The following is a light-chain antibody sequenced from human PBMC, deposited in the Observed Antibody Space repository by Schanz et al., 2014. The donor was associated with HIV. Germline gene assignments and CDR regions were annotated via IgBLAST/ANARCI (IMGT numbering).Light chain of an antibody. CDR1: SSNIGNNY. CDR2: DNN. CDR3: GTWDSSLKAVV. J-gene: IGLJ2*01. V-gene: IGLV1-51*01. Sequence: QSVLTQPPSVSAAPGQKVTISCSGSSSNIGNNYVSWYQQFPGTAPKLLIYDNNRRASGIPDRFSGSKSGTSASLDITGLQTGDEADYYCGTWDSSLKAVVFGGGTKLTVL.